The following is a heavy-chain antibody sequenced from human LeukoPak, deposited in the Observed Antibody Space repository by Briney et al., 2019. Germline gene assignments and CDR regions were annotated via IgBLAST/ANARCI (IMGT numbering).Heavy chain of an antibody. CDR3: ARRVDGYNYFDY. J-gene: IGHJ4*02. Sequence: PSETLSLTCTVSGGSITNYYWSWLRQPPGKGLEWIGYIYYTVSANYNPSLKSRVTISVDTSKNQFSLKLNSVTAADTAVYYCARRVDGYNYFDYWGQGTLVTVSS. D-gene: IGHD5-24*01. CDR2: IYYTVSA. CDR1: GGSITNYY. V-gene: IGHV4-59*08.